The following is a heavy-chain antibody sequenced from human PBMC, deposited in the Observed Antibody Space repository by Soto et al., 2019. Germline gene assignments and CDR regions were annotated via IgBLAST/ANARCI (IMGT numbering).Heavy chain of an antibody. J-gene: IGHJ4*02. CDR3: AKRDAEGHDY. V-gene: IGHV3-30*18. D-gene: IGHD2-21*02. CDR2: ISYDGSNK. Sequence: QVQLVESGGGVVQPGRSPRLSCAASGFTFSNYGMHWVRQAPGKGLEWVAVISYDGSNKYYADSVKGRFTISRDNSKNTLYLQMNSLRAEDTAVYYCAKRDAEGHDYWGQGTLVTVSS. CDR1: GFTFSNYG.